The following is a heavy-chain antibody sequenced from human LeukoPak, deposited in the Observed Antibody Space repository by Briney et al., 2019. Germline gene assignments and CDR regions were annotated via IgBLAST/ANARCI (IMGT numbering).Heavy chain of an antibody. CDR3: ARDNYCSGGSCYEY. CDR2: IYDSGST. D-gene: IGHD2-15*01. CDR1: GGSISSYY. Sequence: TSETLSLTCTVSGGSISSYYWSWIRQPPGKGLEWIGYIYDSGSTNYNPSLKSRVTISVDTSKNQFSLKLSSVTAADTAVYYCARDNYCSGGSCYEYWGQGTLVTVSS. V-gene: IGHV4-59*12. J-gene: IGHJ4*02.